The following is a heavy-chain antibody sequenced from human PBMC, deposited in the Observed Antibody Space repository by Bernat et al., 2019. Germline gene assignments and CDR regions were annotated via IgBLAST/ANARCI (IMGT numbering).Heavy chain of an antibody. D-gene: IGHD5-12*01. V-gene: IGHV1-69*02. J-gene: IGHJ4*02. CDR2: IIPILDIT. CDR1: GDTFSSYT. CDR3: ARDVVPDIVTPQTLDD. Sequence: QVQLVQSGAEVKKPGSSVTVSCKTSGDTFSSYTFRWVRQAPGQGFEWMGWIIPILDITNHAQKFLGRLTITADKSTGTLYMELSSLTSEDTALDYCARDVVPDIVTPQTLDDWGQGTKVTVSS.